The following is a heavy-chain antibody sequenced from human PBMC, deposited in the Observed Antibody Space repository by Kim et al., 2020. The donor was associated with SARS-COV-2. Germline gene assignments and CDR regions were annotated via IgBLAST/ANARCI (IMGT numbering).Heavy chain of an antibody. Sequence: GGSLRLSCAASGFTFSSYAMHWVRQAPGKGLEYVSAISSNGGSTYYGDSVKGRFTISRDNSKNTLYLQMGSLRAEDMAVYYCARVSIAARGTDVWGQGTTVTVPS. CDR1: GFTFSSYA. CDR3: ARVSIAARGTDV. D-gene: IGHD6-6*01. V-gene: IGHV3-64*02. CDR2: ISSNGGST. J-gene: IGHJ6*02.